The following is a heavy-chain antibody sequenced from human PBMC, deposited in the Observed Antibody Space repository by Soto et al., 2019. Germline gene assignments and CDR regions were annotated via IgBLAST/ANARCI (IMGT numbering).Heavy chain of an antibody. Sequence: GGSLSLSCAASGFTVSSNYMSWVRQAPGKGLEWVSVIYSGGSTYYADSVKGRFTNSRDNSKNTLYLQMNSLRAEDTAVYYCARDYTGPFDIWGQGTMVTVSS. D-gene: IGHD3-16*01. J-gene: IGHJ3*02. CDR2: IYSGGST. CDR3: ARDYTGPFDI. CDR1: GFTVSSNY. V-gene: IGHV3-66*01.